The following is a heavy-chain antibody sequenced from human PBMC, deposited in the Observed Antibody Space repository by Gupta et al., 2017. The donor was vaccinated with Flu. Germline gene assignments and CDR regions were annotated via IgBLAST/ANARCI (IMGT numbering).Heavy chain of an antibody. J-gene: IGHJ4*02. CDR2: IYWNDDK. V-gene: IGHV2-5*04. CDR3: VHKSYRDNLGCLEWPSDY. Sequence: VGWIRQPPGQALEWLALIYWNDDKRYSPSLESRLTITKDTSKNQVVLTRTNMDPVDTGTYYCVHKSYRDNLGCLEWPSDYWGQGTLVTVSA. D-gene: IGHD3-3*01.